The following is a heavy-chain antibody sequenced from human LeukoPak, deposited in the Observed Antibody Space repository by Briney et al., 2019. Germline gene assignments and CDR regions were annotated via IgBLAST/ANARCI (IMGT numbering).Heavy chain of an antibody. CDR1: GGSISSSSYY. Sequence: PSETLSLTCTVSGGSISSSSYYWGWIRQPPGKGLEWIGSIYYSGSTYYNPSLKSRVTISVDTSKNQFSLKLSSVTAADTAVYSLSSKRLGGVVDTWDPGPFDYWGQGTLVTVSS. J-gene: IGHJ4*02. D-gene: IGHD3-16*02. CDR3: SSKRLGGVVDTWDPGPFDY. V-gene: IGHV4-39*07. CDR2: IYYSGST.